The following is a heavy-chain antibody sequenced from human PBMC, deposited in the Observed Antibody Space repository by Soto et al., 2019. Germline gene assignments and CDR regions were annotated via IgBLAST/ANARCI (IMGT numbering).Heavy chain of an antibody. V-gene: IGHV1-18*01. D-gene: IGHD3-3*01. CDR3: ARQPYYDFWSGYPHYYGMDV. Sequence: ASVKVSCKASGYTFTSYGISWVRQAPGQGLEWMGWISAYNGNTNYAQKLQGRVTMTTDTSTSTAYMELRSLRSDDTAVYYCARQPYYDFWSGYPHYYGMDVWGQGTTVNVSS. CDR2: ISAYNGNT. CDR1: GYTFTSYG. J-gene: IGHJ6*02.